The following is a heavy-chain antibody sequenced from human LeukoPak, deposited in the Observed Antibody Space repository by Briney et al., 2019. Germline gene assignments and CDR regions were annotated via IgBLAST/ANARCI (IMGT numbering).Heavy chain of an antibody. CDR2: ISGSGGST. V-gene: IGHV3-23*01. CDR1: GFTLSDYY. CDR3: AKTYYYDSSGQALQDI. D-gene: IGHD3-22*01. Sequence: GGSLRLSCAASGFTLSDYYMNWIRQAPGKGLEWVSAISGSGGSTYYADSVKGRFTISRDNSKNTLYLQMNSLRAEDTAVYYCAKTYYYDSSGQALQDIWGQGTMVTVSS. J-gene: IGHJ3*02.